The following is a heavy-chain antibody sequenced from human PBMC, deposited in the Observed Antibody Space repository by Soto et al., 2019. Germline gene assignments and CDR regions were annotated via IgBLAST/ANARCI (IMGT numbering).Heavy chain of an antibody. CDR1: GFTFSNFE. J-gene: IGHJ4*02. Sequence: PGGSLRLSCAASGFTFSNFEMNWVRQAPGKGLEWVSHISSSGSTIYYADSVKGRFTISRDNAKNSLNLQMNSLRAEDTAVYYCAKGGYGDLWYFGFWGQGTLVTVSS. CDR3: AKGGYGDLWYFGF. D-gene: IGHD4-17*01. V-gene: IGHV3-48*03. CDR2: ISSSGSTI.